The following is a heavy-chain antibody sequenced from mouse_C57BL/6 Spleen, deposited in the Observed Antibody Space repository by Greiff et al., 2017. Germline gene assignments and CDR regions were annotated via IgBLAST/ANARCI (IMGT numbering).Heavy chain of an antibody. CDR3: ARQGYGSPFAY. Sequence: EVNVVESGGDLVKPGGSLKLSCAASGFTFSSYGMSWVRQTPDKRLEWVATISSGSSYTYYPDSVKGRFTINRDNAKNTLYLQMSSLKSEDTAMYYCARQGYGSPFAYWGQGTLVTVSA. CDR1: GFTFSSYG. CDR2: ISSGSSYT. J-gene: IGHJ3*01. D-gene: IGHD1-1*01. V-gene: IGHV5-6*01.